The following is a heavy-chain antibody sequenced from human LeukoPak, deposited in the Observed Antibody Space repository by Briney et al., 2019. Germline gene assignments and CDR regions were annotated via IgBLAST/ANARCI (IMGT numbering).Heavy chain of an antibody. D-gene: IGHD6-19*01. V-gene: IGHV4-59*01. CDR1: GGSISSYY. J-gene: IGHJ4*02. CDR2: NYYSGST. CDR3: ARGGQTGYSSGRLDY. Sequence: SETLSLTCTVSGGSISSYYWSWIRQPPGKGLEWIGYNYYSGSTNYNPSLKSRVTISVDTSKNQFSLKLSSVTAADTAVYYCARGGQTGYSSGRLDYWGQGTLVTVSS.